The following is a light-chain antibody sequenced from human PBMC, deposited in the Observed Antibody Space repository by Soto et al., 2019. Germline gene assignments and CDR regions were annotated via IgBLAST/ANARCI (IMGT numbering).Light chain of an antibody. Sequence: DIVMTQSPDSLAVSLGERATINCKSSQSVLYSSNNKNYLAWYQQKPGPPPKLLIYWASTRESGVPDRFSGSGSGTDFTRTISSLQAADVAVYYCQKYYSTPFTFGPGTKVDIK. J-gene: IGKJ3*01. V-gene: IGKV4-1*01. CDR1: QSVLYSSNNKNY. CDR3: QKYYSTPFT. CDR2: WAS.